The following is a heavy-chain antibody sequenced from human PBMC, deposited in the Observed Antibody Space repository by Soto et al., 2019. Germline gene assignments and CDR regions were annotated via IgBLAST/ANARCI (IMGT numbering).Heavy chain of an antibody. Sequence: GASVKVSCKASGYTFTGYYMHWVRQAPGQGLEWMGWINPNSGGTNYAQKFQGWVTMTRDTSISTAYMELSRLRSDDTAVYYCARDSRAPLGDLDYYYGMDVWGQGTTVTVSS. V-gene: IGHV1-2*04. CDR2: INPNSGGT. D-gene: IGHD3-16*01. J-gene: IGHJ6*02. CDR1: GYTFTGYY. CDR3: ARDSRAPLGDLDYYYGMDV.